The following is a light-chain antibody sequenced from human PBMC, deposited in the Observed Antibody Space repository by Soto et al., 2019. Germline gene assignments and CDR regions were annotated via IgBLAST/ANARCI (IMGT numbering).Light chain of an antibody. Sequence: IQMTQSPSSLPAPIGDRVTISCRGSQSISPYLNWFQQKPGQAPNLLIYAASSLHSGVPSRFSGSGSGTHFTLTISNLQPEDSATYYCQQSYTVPLTFGGGTKVEIQ. CDR2: AAS. CDR1: QSISPY. V-gene: IGKV1-39*01. CDR3: QQSYTVPLT. J-gene: IGKJ4*01.